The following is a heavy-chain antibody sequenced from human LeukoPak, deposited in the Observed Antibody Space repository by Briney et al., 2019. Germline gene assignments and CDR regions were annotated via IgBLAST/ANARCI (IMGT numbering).Heavy chain of an antibody. CDR1: GFTFSCCS. Sequence: GGSLRLSCAASGFTFSCCSMSWVRQAPGKGLEWVSSISSSSSYIYYADSVKGRFTISRDNAKKSLYLQMDSLRAEDTAVYYCARESGGGYSYEDYWGQGTLVTVSS. CDR3: ARESGGGYSYEDY. V-gene: IGHV3-21*01. D-gene: IGHD5-18*01. J-gene: IGHJ4*02. CDR2: ISSSSSYI.